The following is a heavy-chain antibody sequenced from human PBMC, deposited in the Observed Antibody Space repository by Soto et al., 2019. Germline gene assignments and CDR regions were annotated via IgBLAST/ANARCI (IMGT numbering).Heavy chain of an antibody. CDR1: GFTFRSYS. Sequence: EVQLVESGGGLIQPGGSLRLFCAASGFTFRSYSMNWVRQAPGKGLEWVSYISESGSTMYYQDSVKGRFTISRDNAKNSLFLKMNSLRDEDTAVYYCAPQGLGATGYLYWGQGTLVTVSS. V-gene: IGHV3-48*02. CDR3: APQGLGATGYLY. D-gene: IGHD1-26*01. J-gene: IGHJ4*02. CDR2: ISESGSTM.